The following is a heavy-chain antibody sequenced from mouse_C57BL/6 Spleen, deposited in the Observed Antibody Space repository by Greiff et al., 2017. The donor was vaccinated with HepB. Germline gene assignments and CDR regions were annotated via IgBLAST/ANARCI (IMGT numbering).Heavy chain of an antibody. Sequence: VQLQQPGTELVKPGASVKLSCKASGYTFTSYWMHWVKQRPGQGREWIGNINPSNGGTNYNEKFKSKATLTVDKSSSTAYMQLSSLTSEDSAVYYCARKGKSYYYAMDYWGQGTSVTVYS. D-gene: IGHD2-1*01. J-gene: IGHJ4*01. CDR2: INPSNGGT. CDR1: GYTFTSYW. V-gene: IGHV1-53*01. CDR3: ARKGKSYYYAMDY.